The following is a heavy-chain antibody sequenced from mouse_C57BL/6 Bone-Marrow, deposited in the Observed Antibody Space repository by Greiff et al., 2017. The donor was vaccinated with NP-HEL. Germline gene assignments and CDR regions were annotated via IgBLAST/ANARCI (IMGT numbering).Heavy chain of an antibody. V-gene: IGHV5-12*01. CDR1: GFTFSDYY. Sequence: EVQGVESGGGLVQPGGPLKLSCAASGFTFSDYYMYWVRQTPEKRLEWVAYISNGGGSTYYPDTVKGRFTISRDNAKTTLYLKMSRVKSEDTAMYYCARHEAYYFDYWGQGTTLTVSS. J-gene: IGHJ2*01. CDR3: ARHEAYYFDY. CDR2: ISNGGGST.